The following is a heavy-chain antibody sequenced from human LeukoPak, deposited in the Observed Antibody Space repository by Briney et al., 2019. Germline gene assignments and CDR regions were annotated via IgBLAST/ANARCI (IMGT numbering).Heavy chain of an antibody. CDR2: ISWNSGSI. V-gene: IGHV3-9*01. D-gene: IGHD2-8*01. J-gene: IGHJ3*02. Sequence: GRSLRLSCAASGFTFDDYAMHWVRQAPGKGLEWVSGISWNSGSIGYADSVKGRFTISRDNAKNSLYLQMNSLRAEDTALYYCAKEDQNGAFDIWGQGTMVTVSS. CDR3: AKEDQNGAFDI. CDR1: GFTFDDYA.